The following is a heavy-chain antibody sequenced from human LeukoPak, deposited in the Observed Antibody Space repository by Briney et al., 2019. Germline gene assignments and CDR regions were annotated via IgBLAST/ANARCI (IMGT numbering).Heavy chain of an antibody. CDR2: IYYSGST. J-gene: IGHJ3*02. CDR3: AGRIAAPSYDAFDI. Sequence: PSETLSLTCTVSGGSISSYYWSWIRQPPGKGLEWIGYIYYSGSTYYNPSLKSRVTISVDTSKNQFSLKLSSVTAADTAVYYCAGRIAAPSYDAFDIWGQGTMVTVSS. V-gene: IGHV4-59*04. D-gene: IGHD6-6*01. CDR1: GGSISSYY.